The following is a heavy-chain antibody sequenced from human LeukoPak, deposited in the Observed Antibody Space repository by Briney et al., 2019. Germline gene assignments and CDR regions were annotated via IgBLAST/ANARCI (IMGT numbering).Heavy chain of an antibody. V-gene: IGHV5-51*01. CDR1: GYSFTSYW. J-gene: IGHJ3*02. Sequence: GESLKISCKGSGYSFTSYWIGWVRQMPGKGLEWMGIIYPGGSDTRYSPSFQGQVTISADKSISTAYLQWSSLKASDTAMYYCARQFYDSSGYDAFDIWGQGTMVTVSS. D-gene: IGHD3-22*01. CDR3: ARQFYDSSGYDAFDI. CDR2: IYPGGSDT.